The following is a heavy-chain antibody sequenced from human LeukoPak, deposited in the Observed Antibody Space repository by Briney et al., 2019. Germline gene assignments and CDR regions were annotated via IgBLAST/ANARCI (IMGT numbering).Heavy chain of an antibody. Sequence: SGGSLRLSCAASGFTFSSFGMHWVRQTPGKGLEWLTFIHNDGITEYYADSVKGRFTISRDNSKNTVYLQMNSLRVEDTAVYYCAKDDPTGRYLWGQGTLVPVSS. D-gene: IGHD1-26*01. V-gene: IGHV3-30*02. CDR1: GFTFSSFG. CDR3: AKDDPTGRYL. CDR2: IHNDGITE. J-gene: IGHJ4*02.